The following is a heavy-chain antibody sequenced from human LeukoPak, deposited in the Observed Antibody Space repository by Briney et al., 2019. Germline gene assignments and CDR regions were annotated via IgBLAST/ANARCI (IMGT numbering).Heavy chain of an antibody. CDR2: ISSNGGST. CDR3: ARGLCSTMVRGVSPGRNYGMDV. D-gene: IGHD3-10*01. J-gene: IGHJ6*02. V-gene: IGHV3-64*01. Sequence: GGSLRLSCAASGFTFSSYAMHWVRQAPGKGLEYVSAISSNGGSTYYANSVKGRFTMSRDNSKNTLYLQIGSLRAEDRAVYYCARGLCSTMVRGVSPGRNYGMDVWGQGTTVTVSS. CDR1: GFTFSSYA.